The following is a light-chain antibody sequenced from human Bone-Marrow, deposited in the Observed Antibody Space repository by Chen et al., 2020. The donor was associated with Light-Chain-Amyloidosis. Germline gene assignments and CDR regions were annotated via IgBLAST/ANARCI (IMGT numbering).Light chain of an antibody. CDR2: GAS. V-gene: IGKV1-39*01. CDR3: QQSFSGPWT. CDR1: QSINRF. Sequence: DIQMAQSPTSLSASVGDRVTITCRPSQSINRFLNWYQHRPGKAPKLLIYGASNLQSGVPSRFSGSGSGTDFTLTISSLQSEDFGTFYCQQSFSGPWTFGQGTTVEIK. J-gene: IGKJ1*01.